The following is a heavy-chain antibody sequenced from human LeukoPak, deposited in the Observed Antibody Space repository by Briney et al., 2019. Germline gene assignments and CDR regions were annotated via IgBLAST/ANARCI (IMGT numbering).Heavy chain of an antibody. Sequence: QPGGSLRLSCAASGFIVSSNYMNWVRQAPGKGLEWVSVIYTGGNTYYADSVKGRFTISRDNSKNTLYLQMHSLRAEDTAVYYCASPSSGQSFDIWGQGTMVTVSS. CDR3: ASPSSGQSFDI. CDR2: IYTGGNT. CDR1: GFIVSSNY. D-gene: IGHD6-19*01. J-gene: IGHJ3*02. V-gene: IGHV3-53*01.